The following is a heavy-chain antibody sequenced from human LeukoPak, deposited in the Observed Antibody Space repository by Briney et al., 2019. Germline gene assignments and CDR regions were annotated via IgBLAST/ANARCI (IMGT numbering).Heavy chain of an antibody. V-gene: IGHV3-30*03. D-gene: IGHD1-26*01. CDR2: ISCEGSNK. J-gene: IGHJ3*02. CDR1: GVPFSIYV. Sequence: GGPLRLFCAASGVPFSIYVMHCVRQAPGKALEWAADISCEGSNKYYADSVKSRFTSSSDNSKITLYLQMNSLRADDRAVQYCARDGWEPRIGAFDIWCQGTMVTVSS. CDR3: ARDGWEPRIGAFDI.